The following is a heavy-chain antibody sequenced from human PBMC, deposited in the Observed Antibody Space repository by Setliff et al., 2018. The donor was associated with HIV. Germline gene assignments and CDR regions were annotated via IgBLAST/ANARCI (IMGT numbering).Heavy chain of an antibody. CDR3: ARDYYQYYNFWSGSSPDAFDI. J-gene: IGHJ3*02. CDR1: NYSISSGYY. V-gene: IGHV4-38-2*02. D-gene: IGHD3-3*01. CDR2: IYHSENP. Sequence: ASETLSLTCAVSNYSISSGYYWDWIRQPPGKGLEWIGSIYHSENPYSNPSLKSRVTISVNTSKNQFSLKLSSVTAADTAVYYCARDYYQYYNFWSGSSPDAFDIWGQGTMVTVSS.